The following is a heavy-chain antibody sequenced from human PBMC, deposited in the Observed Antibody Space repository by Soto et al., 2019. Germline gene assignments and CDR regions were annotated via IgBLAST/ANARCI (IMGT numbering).Heavy chain of an antibody. D-gene: IGHD5-18*01. CDR3: TSPHTDTARHYYYYGMDV. CDR1: GFTFSGSA. CDR2: IRSKANSYAT. J-gene: IGHJ6*02. V-gene: IGHV3-73*02. Sequence: EVQLVESGGGLVQPGGSLKLSCAASGFTFSGSAMHWVRQASGKGLEWVGRIRSKANSYATAYAASVKGRFTISRDDSKNTEYMQMNSLKTEDTAVYYCTSPHTDTARHYYYYGMDVWGQGTTVTVSS.